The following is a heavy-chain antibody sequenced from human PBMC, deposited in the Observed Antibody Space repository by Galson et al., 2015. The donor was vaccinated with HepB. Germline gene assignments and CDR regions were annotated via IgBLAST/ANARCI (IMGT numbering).Heavy chain of an antibody. J-gene: IGHJ5*02. Sequence: LVKVSCKASGGTFGNYAISWVRQAPGQGLDWMGGIIPIFGTSNYAQKFQGRVTITADKSTSTAYMELSSLRSEDTAVYYCARNMAMWSGYFPLRGWFDPWGQGTLVTVSS. V-gene: IGHV1-69*06. CDR3: ARNMAMWSGYFPLRGWFDP. D-gene: IGHD3-3*01. CDR1: GGTFGNYA. CDR2: IIPIFGTS.